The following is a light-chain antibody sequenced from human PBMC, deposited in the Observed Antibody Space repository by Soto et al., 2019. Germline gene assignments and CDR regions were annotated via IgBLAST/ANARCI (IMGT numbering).Light chain of an antibody. CDR3: SSYSASNILL. Sequence: QSVLTQPASVSGSPGQSITISCTGTSSDVGGYSYVSWYQQYPGKAPKLVIYEVSNRPSGVSNRFSGSRSGNTASLTISGLQAEDEADYYCSSYSASNILLFGGGTQLTVL. J-gene: IGLJ2*01. CDR1: SSDVGGYSY. V-gene: IGLV2-14*01. CDR2: EVS.